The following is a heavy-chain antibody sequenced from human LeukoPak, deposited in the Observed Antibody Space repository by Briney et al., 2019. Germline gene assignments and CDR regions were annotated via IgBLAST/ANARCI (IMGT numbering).Heavy chain of an antibody. V-gene: IGHV1-2*02. CDR3: ARDGFTKTYYYDSSGPQTPANDY. Sequence: ASVKVSCKASGYTFTGYYMHWVRQAPGQGLEWMGWINPNSGGTNYAQKFQGRVTMTRDTSIGTAYMELSRLRSDDTAVYYCARDGFTKTYYYDSSGPQTPANDYWGQGTLVTVSS. D-gene: IGHD3-22*01. CDR2: INPNSGGT. J-gene: IGHJ4*02. CDR1: GYTFTGYY.